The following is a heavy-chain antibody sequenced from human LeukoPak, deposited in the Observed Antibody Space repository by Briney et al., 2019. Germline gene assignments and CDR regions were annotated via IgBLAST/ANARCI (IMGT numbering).Heavy chain of an antibody. D-gene: IGHD6-13*01. CDR3: ASLIAAAGKRDDY. CDR2: IYYSGST. J-gene: IGHJ4*02. V-gene: IGHV4-39*01. Sequence: PSETLSLTCTVSGGSISSSSYYWGWIRQPPGKGLEWIGCIYYSGSTYYNPSLKSRVTISVDTSKNQFPLKLSSVTAADTAVYYCASLIAAAGKRDDYWGQGTLVTVSS. CDR1: GGSISSSSYY.